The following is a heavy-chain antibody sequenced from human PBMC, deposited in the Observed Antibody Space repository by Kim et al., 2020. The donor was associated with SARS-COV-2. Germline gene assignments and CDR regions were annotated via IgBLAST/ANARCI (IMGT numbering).Heavy chain of an antibody. V-gene: IGHV4-34*13. J-gene: IGHJ4*02. Sequence: SLKCRVTISVDPSKNQFSLKLSSVTAADTAVYYCARGRNDFWSGYRVFDYWGQGTLVTVSS. CDR3: ARGRNDFWSGYRVFDY. D-gene: IGHD3-3*01.